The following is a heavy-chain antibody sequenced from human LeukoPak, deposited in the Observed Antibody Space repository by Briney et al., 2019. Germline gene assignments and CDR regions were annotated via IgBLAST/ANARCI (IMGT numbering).Heavy chain of an antibody. V-gene: IGHV4-4*07. CDR3: ARGYDSSGYSDY. CDR2: IYTSGST. Sequence: SETLSLTCTVSGGSISSYYWSWIRQPAAKGLEWIGRIYTSGSTNYNPSLKSRVTMSVDTSKNQFSLKLSSVTAADTAVYYCARGYDSSGYSDYWGQGTLVTVSS. D-gene: IGHD3-22*01. CDR1: GGSISSYY. J-gene: IGHJ4*02.